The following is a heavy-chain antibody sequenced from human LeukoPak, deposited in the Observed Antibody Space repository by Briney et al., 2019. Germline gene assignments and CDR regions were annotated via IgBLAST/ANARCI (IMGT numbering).Heavy chain of an antibody. Sequence: GGSLRLSCAASGFTFSTYGMHWVRQTPGKGLEWVAVVWYDGNNKYYADSVKGRFTISRDNSKNTLYLQMNSLRAEDTAVYYCVRQSHDSTGGPFDYWGQGALVTVSS. D-gene: IGHD2-8*02. V-gene: IGHV3-33*01. CDR1: GFTFSTYG. CDR2: VWYDGNNK. J-gene: IGHJ4*02. CDR3: VRQSHDSTGGPFDY.